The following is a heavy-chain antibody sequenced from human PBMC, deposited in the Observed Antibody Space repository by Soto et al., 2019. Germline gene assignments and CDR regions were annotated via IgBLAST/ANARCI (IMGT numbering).Heavy chain of an antibody. CDR2: IVVGSGNT. J-gene: IGHJ6*02. CDR3: AAGDYYYYYGMDV. Sequence: SVKVSCKASGFTFTSSAVQWVRQARGQRLEWIGWIVVGSGNTNYAQKFQERVTITRDMSTSTAYMGLSSLRSEDTAVYYCAAGDYYYYYGMDVWGQGTTVTVSS. V-gene: IGHV1-58*01. CDR1: GFTFTSSA. D-gene: IGHD2-21*02.